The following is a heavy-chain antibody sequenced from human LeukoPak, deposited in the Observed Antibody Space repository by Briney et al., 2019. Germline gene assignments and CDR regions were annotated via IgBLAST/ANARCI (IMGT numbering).Heavy chain of an antibody. CDR2: ISAYTGST. V-gene: IGHV1-18*04. CDR1: GYTFTGYY. J-gene: IGHJ4*02. D-gene: IGHD5-18*01. Sequence: GASVKVSCKASGYTFTGYYMHWVRQAPGQGLEWMGWISAYTGSTNYAQRLQGRVTMPTDTSTSTAYMELRSLRSDDTAVYYCARGGYSYGYMGYSDYWGQGTLVTVS. CDR3: ARGGYSYGYMGYSDY.